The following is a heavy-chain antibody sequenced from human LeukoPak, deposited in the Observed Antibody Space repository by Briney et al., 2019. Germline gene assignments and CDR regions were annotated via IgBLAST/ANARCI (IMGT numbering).Heavy chain of an antibody. CDR1: GFTFSGYA. CDR3: AKGGYRSGLLEH. Sequence: GGSLRLSCAASGFTFSGYAMHWVRRAPGKGLEWVTFIWSDGSNTHYADSVKGRFTISRDNFKNTLYLQMNSLRAEDAAVYYCAKGGYRSGLLEHWGQGNLVTVSS. CDR2: IWSDGSNT. D-gene: IGHD6-19*01. J-gene: IGHJ4*02. V-gene: IGHV3-30*02.